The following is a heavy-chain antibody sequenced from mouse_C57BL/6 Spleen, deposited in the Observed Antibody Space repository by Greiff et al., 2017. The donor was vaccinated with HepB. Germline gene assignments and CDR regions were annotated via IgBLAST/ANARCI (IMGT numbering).Heavy chain of an antibody. CDR2: INPSTGGT. V-gene: IGHV1-42*01. CDR1: GYSFTGYY. CDR3: ARSGYYGSSYVGYFDV. J-gene: IGHJ1*03. Sequence: VQLQQSGPELVKPGASVKISCKASGYSFTGYYMNWVKQSPEKSLEWIGEINPSTGGTTYNQKFKAKATLTVDKSSSTAYMQLKSLTSEDSAVYYCARSGYYGSSYVGYFDVWGTGTTVTVSS. D-gene: IGHD1-1*01.